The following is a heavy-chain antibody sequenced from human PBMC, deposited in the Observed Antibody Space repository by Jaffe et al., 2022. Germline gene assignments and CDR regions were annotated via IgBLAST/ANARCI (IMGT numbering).Heavy chain of an antibody. CDR1: GGSISSGSYY. CDR3: ARLGRTTDYYYYYMDV. J-gene: IGHJ6*03. D-gene: IGHD4-17*01. Sequence: QVQLQESGPGLVKPSQTLSLTCTVSGGSISSGSYYWSWIRQPAGKGLEWIGRIYTSGSTNYNPSLKSRVTISVDTSKNQFSLKLSSVTAADTAVYYCARLGRTTDYYYYYMDVWGKGTTVTVSS. CDR2: IYTSGST. V-gene: IGHV4-61*02.